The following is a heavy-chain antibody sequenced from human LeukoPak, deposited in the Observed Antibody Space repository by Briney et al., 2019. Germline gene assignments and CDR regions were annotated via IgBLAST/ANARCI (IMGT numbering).Heavy chain of an antibody. Sequence: ASVKVSCKASGYTFTSYGISWVRQAPGQGLEWMGIINPSGGSTSYAQKFQGRVTMTRDTSTSTVYMELSSLRSEDTAVYYCARDGVATMAFDYWGQGTLVTVSS. D-gene: IGHD5-12*01. J-gene: IGHJ4*02. V-gene: IGHV1-46*01. CDR1: GYTFTSYG. CDR2: INPSGGST. CDR3: ARDGVATMAFDY.